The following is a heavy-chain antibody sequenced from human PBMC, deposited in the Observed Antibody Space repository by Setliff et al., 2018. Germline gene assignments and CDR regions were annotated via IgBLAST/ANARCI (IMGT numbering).Heavy chain of an antibody. CDR3: ARGGDIITIFGVVTPDFYYYMDV. V-gene: IGHV7-4-1*02. CDR2: INTNTGNP. D-gene: IGHD3-3*01. CDR1: GYTFSSYA. Sequence: ASVKVSCKASGYTFSSYAMNWVRQAPGQGLEWMGWINTNTGNPTYAQDFTGRFVFSLDTSVSTAYLQISSLKAEDTAVYYWARGGDIITIFGVVTPDFYYYMDVLVTGTTVTVSS. J-gene: IGHJ6*03.